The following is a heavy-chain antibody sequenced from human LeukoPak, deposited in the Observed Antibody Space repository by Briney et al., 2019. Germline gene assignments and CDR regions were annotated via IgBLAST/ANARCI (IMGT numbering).Heavy chain of an antibody. V-gene: IGHV3-48*02. CDR3: ARDSPEGSGGSYFVAFDI. D-gene: IGHD1-26*01. Sequence: GGSLRLSCAASGFTLRSYSMNWVRQAPGKGLEWVSYISGSGRTIYYADSVKGRFTISSDNVKNSFYLQMNSLRDEDTAVYYCARDSPEGSGGSYFVAFDIWGQGTMVTVSS. J-gene: IGHJ3*02. CDR2: ISGSGRTI. CDR1: GFTLRSYS.